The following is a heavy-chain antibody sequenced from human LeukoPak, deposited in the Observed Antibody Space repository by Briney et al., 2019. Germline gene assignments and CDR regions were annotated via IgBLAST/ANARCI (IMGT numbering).Heavy chain of an antibody. V-gene: IGHV3-72*01. CDR1: GFTFSDHY. CDR2: TRNKANSHTT. J-gene: IGHJ4*02. Sequence: GGSLRLSCAASGFTFSDHYMDWVRQAPGKGLEWVGRTRNKANSHTTEYAASVKGRFTISRDDSKNSLYLQMNSLKTEDTAVYYCARGRGYYGDYNFDYWGQGTLVTVSS. CDR3: ARGRGYYGDYNFDY. D-gene: IGHD4-17*01.